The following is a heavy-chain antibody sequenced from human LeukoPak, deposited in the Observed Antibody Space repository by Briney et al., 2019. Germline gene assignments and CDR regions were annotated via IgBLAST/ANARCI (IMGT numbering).Heavy chain of an antibody. CDR3: ARRGGGNYPYYFDY. V-gene: IGHV4-34*01. D-gene: IGHD3-16*01. J-gene: IGHJ4*02. CDR1: DESFSGYLSDSY. Sequence: PSETLSLTCAIYDESFSGYLSDSYWSWVRRPPGKGLEWIGEINRHGNTNYSPSLKSRGTISIQTSKSQFSLNLNSVTDADTAVYYCARRGGGNYPYYFDYWGRGTPVTVSS. CDR2: INRHGNT.